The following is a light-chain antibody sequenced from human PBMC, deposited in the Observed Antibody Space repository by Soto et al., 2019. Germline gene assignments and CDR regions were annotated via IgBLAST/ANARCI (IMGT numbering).Light chain of an antibody. Sequence: EIVMTQSPATLSVSPGERATLSCRASQSVSSNLAWYQQKPGQAPRLLIYGASTRATGIPARFIGSGSGTEFTLTISSLQSEDFAVYYCQQYGSSGTFGQGTKVDI. CDR1: QSVSSN. J-gene: IGKJ1*01. V-gene: IGKV3-15*01. CDR2: GAS. CDR3: QQYGSSGT.